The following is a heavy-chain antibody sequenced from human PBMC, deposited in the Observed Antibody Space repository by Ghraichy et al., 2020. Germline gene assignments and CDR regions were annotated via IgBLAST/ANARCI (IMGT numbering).Heavy chain of an antibody. CDR1: GFTFSNYS. CDR3: ARTYYYVSLDY. V-gene: IGHV3-48*01. J-gene: IGHJ4*02. D-gene: IGHD3-10*02. CDR2: ISSSSSTI. Sequence: LSLTCAASGFTFSNYSMNWVRQAPGKGLEWVSYISSSSSTIYYADSVKGRFTISRDNAKNSLYLQMNSLRAEDTAVYYCARTYYYVSLDYWGQGTLVTVSS.